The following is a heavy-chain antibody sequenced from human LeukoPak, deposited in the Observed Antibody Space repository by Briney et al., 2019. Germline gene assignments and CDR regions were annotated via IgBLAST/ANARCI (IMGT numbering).Heavy chain of an antibody. D-gene: IGHD2-2*01. V-gene: IGHV1-2*02. CDR3: ARVGDIVVVPAAKGAFDI. CDR2: INPHSGGT. Sequence: GASVKVSCKASGYTFTGYYMHWVRQAPGQGLEWMGWINPHSGGTNYAQKFQGRVTMTRDTSISTAYMELSRLRSDDTAVYYCARVGDIVVVPAAKGAFDIWGQGTMVTVSS. J-gene: IGHJ3*02. CDR1: GYTFTGYY.